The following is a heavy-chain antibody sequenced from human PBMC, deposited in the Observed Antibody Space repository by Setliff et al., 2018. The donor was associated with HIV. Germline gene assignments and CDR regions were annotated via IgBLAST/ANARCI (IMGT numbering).Heavy chain of an antibody. D-gene: IGHD2-8*01. CDR1: GASISSYY. V-gene: IGHV4-59*08. CDR3: ARPTTGLGGGAAFDI. CDR2: IHYTGNT. J-gene: IGHJ3*02. Sequence: PSETLSLTCTVSGASISSYYWSWIRQPPGKGLEWIGFIHYTGNTNYNPSLKSRVTMSTDTSKNQLSLKLNSVTAADTAVYYCARPTTGLGGGAAFDIWGQGTRVTVS.